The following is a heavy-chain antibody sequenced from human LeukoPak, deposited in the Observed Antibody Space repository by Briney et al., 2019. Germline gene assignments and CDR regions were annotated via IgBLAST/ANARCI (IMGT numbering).Heavy chain of an antibody. V-gene: IGHV3-21*01. Sequence: GESLRLSCAASGFTFGSYAMSWVRQTPGKSLEWVSIITNGGVTTYYADSVKGRFTISRDNAKNSLYLQMNSLRAEDTAVYYCAREAPYSSGWYGVSTVYDYWGQGTLVTVSS. CDR2: ITNGGVTT. J-gene: IGHJ4*02. CDR3: AREAPYSSGWYGVSTVYDY. D-gene: IGHD6-19*01. CDR1: GFTFGSYA.